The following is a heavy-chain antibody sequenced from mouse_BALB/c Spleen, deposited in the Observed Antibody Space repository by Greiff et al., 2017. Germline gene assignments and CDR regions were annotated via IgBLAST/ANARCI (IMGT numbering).Heavy chain of an antibody. CDR3: AGGDDSYAMDY. CDR1: GFNIKDTY. J-gene: IGHJ4*01. Sequence: VQLQQSGAELVKPGASVKLSCTASGFNIKDTYMHWVKQRPEQGLEWIGRIDPANGNTKYDPKFQGKATITADTSSNTAYLQLSSLTSEDTAVYYCAGGDDSYAMDYWGQGTSVTVSS. CDR2: IDPANGNT. D-gene: IGHD2-13*01. V-gene: IGHV14-3*02.